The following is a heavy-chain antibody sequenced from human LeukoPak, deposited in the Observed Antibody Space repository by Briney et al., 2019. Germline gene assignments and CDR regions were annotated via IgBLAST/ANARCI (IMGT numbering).Heavy chain of an antibody. CDR3: ARRRERGASDAFAF. CDR2: INRDGGST. CDR1: GFTFSSFW. V-gene: IGHV3-74*01. D-gene: IGHD3-16*01. Sequence: PGGPLRLSCGASGFTFSSFWMYGVRQAPGKGLVWVSRINRDGGSTTYADSVKGRFTISRDNAKNTVYLQMNSLRAEDTAVYYCARRRERGASDAFAFWGQGTMVTVSS. J-gene: IGHJ3*01.